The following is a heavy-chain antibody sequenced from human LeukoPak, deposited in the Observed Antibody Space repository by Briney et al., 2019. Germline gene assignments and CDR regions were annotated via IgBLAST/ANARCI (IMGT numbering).Heavy chain of an antibody. V-gene: IGHV4-59*08. CDR2: IYYSGST. J-gene: IGHJ5*02. CDR1: GDSLSHNY. Sequence: LETLSLTCTVSGDSLSHNYWTWIRQPPGQALEWIGYIYYSGSTNANPSLKSRVTKSVDTSKNEFSLRLSSVTAADTAGYYCARLGGLKFGPWGQGTLVTVSS. D-gene: IGHD2-15*01. CDR3: ARLGGLKFGP.